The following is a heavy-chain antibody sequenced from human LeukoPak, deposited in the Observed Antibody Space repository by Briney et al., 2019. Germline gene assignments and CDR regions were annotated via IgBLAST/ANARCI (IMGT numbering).Heavy chain of an antibody. J-gene: IGHJ4*02. D-gene: IGHD6-13*01. V-gene: IGHV1-8*01. CDR1: GCTFTSYD. CDR2: MNPNSGNT. Sequence: ASVTVSCKASGCTFTSYDIHWVRQPTGQGLEWMGWMNPNSGNTGYAQKFQGRVAMTRNTSISTAYVELSSLRSEDTAVYYCASGTYSSSYWGQGTLVTVSS. CDR3: ASGTYSSSY.